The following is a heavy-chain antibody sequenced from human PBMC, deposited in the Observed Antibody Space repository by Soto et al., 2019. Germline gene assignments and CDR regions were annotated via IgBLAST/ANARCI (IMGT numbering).Heavy chain of an antibody. D-gene: IGHD3-3*01. CDR3: AREIFGVIISAVWDAFDI. V-gene: IGHV1-69*13. CDR2: IIPIFGTA. J-gene: IGHJ3*02. CDR1: GGTFSTYA. Sequence: SVKVSCKASGGTFSTYAISWVRQAPGQGLEWMGGIIPIFGTAKYAQKFQGRVTITADESTSTAYMELSSLRSEDTAVYYCAREIFGVIISAVWDAFDIWGQGTIVNLSS.